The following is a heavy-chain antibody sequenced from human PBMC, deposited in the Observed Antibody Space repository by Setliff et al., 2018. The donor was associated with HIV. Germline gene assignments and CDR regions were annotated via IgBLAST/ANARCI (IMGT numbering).Heavy chain of an antibody. D-gene: IGHD2-21*02. J-gene: IGHJ1*01. CDR2: IIPLFGTE. CDR1: GGIFSRFA. CDR3: ARDQGVVTRACWH. V-gene: IGHV1-69*13. Sequence: SVKVSCKASGGIFSRFAFSWVRQAPGQGLEWMGGIIPLFGTEDYAQKFQGRVTITADESTNTAYMELRSLTSDDTAVYYCARDQGVVTRACWHWGQGTLVTVSS.